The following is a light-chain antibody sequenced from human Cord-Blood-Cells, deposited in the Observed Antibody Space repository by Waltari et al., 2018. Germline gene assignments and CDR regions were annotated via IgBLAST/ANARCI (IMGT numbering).Light chain of an antibody. V-gene: IGLV2-14*03. Sequence: QSALTQTASVSGAPGQSITISCTGTRSDAGGYKYVSWYQQHPGKAPKLMIYDVSNRPSGVSNRFSGSNSGNTASLTISGLQAEDEADYYCSSYTSSSTLVFGTGTKVTVL. J-gene: IGLJ1*01. CDR1: RSDAGGYKY. CDR3: SSYTSSSTLV. CDR2: DVS.